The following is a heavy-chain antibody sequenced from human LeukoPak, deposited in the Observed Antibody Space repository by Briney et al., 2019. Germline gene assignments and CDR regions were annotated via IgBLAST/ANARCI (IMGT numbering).Heavy chain of an antibody. Sequence: GGSLRVSCAASGFTFSSYAMSWVRQAPGKGLEWVSAISGSGGSTYYADSVKGRFTISRDNSKNTLYLQMNSLRAEDTAVYYCARTVGGTTGTTGYWGQGTLVTVSS. J-gene: IGHJ4*02. D-gene: IGHD1-1*01. CDR2: ISGSGGST. CDR3: ARTVGGTTGTTGY. V-gene: IGHV3-23*01. CDR1: GFTFSSYA.